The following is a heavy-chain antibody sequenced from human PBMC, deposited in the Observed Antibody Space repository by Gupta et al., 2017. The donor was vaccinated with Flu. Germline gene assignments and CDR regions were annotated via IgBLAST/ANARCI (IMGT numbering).Heavy chain of an antibody. V-gene: IGHV1-8*01. Sequence: QVQLVQSGAEVKKPGASVKVSCKASGYTFTNYDINWVRQATGQGLEWMGWMNPNSGTTAYAQKFQGRVTMTRNTSISTAYMELSSLRSDDTAVYYCARAPQLNSEYCSSISRYYYYYYGMDVWGQGTTVTVSS. CDR1: GYTFTNYD. J-gene: IGHJ6*02. D-gene: IGHD2-2*01. CDR3: ARAPQLNSEYCSSISRYYYYYYGMDV. CDR2: MNPNSGTT.